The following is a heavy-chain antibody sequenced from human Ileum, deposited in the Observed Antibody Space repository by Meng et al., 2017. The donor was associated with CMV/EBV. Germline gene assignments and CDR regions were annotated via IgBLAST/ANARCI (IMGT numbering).Heavy chain of an antibody. CDR1: GFSFSDDY. J-gene: IGHJ4*02. D-gene: IGHD1-26*01. Sequence: SGFSFSDDYMDWVRQAPGKGLDWVGRIKNRGDGYTTTYAASVTGRFTISRDDSKKSLFLQMNSLKTEDTAVYYCSRDGGRHSFRFEYWGQGTLVTVSS. V-gene: IGHV3-72*01. CDR3: SRDGGRHSFRFEY. CDR2: IKNRGDGYTT.